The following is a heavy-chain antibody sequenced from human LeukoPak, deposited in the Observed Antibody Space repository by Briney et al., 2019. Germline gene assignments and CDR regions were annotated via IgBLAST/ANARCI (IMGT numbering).Heavy chain of an antibody. Sequence: SETLSLTCTVSGGSISSYYWSWIRQPPGKGLEWIGYMYYTGSTNYNPSLKSRLTISVDTSKNQFSLKLSSVTAADTAVYYCARDPFTMVRSGSVYWGQGTLVTVSS. D-gene: IGHD3-10*01. J-gene: IGHJ4*02. CDR2: MYYTGST. V-gene: IGHV4-59*12. CDR3: ARDPFTMVRSGSVY. CDR1: GGSISSYY.